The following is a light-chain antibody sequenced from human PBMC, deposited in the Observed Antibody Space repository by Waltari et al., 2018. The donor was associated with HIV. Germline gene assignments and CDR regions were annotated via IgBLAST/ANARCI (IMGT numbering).Light chain of an antibody. CDR3: QQYYSTPLT. V-gene: IGKV4-1*01. CDR1: KSVLYNSNNKSY. CDR2: WAS. J-gene: IGKJ4*01. Sequence: DIVMTQSPDSLAVSLGERATINCKSSKSVLYNSNNKSYIAWYQQKPGQPPKLLIYWASTRESGVPDRFSGSGSGTDFTLTISSLQSEDVAVYYCQQYYSTPLTFGGGTKVEIK.